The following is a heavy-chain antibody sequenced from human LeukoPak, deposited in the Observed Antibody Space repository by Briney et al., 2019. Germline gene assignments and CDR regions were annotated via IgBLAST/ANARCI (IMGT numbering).Heavy chain of an antibody. J-gene: IGHJ6*03. Sequence: PSETLSLTCAVYGGSFSGHYWSWIRQPPGKGLEWIGEINHSGSTNYNPSLKSRVTISVDTSKNQFSLKLSSVTAADTAVYYCASKRYDFWSVDLGAFYYYMDVWGEGTTVTVSS. CDR1: GGSFSGHY. CDR3: ASKRYDFWSVDLGAFYYYMDV. V-gene: IGHV4-34*01. D-gene: IGHD3-3*01. CDR2: INHSGST.